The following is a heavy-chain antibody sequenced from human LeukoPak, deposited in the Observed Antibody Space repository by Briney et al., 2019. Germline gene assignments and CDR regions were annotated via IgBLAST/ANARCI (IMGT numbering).Heavy chain of an antibody. CDR1: GFTFSSYT. J-gene: IGHJ4*02. D-gene: IGHD3-10*01. V-gene: IGHV3-43*01. CDR2: ISWDGGST. CDR3: AKDSTHSFGGVDY. Sequence: GGSLRLSCAASGFTFSSYTMHWVRQAPGKGLEWVSLISWDGGSTYYADSVKGRFTISRDNSKNSLYLQMNSLRTEDTALYYCAKDSTHSFGGVDYWGQGTLVTVSS.